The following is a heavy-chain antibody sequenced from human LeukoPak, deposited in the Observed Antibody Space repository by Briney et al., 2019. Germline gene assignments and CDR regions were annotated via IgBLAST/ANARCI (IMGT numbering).Heavy chain of an antibody. CDR3: AKGHYASGSYADY. Sequence: GGSLRLSCAASGFTCSNYAMSWVRQAPGKGLEWVSAIGGSGDTTHYADSVKGRFTISRDNSKNTLYLQMNSLRAEDTAVYYCAKGHYASGSYADYWGQGTLVTVSS. CDR1: GFTCSNYA. J-gene: IGHJ4*02. D-gene: IGHD3-10*01. CDR2: IGGSGDTT. V-gene: IGHV3-23*01.